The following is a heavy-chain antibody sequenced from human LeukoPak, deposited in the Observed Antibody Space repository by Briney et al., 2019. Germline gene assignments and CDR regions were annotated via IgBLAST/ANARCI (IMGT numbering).Heavy chain of an antibody. Sequence: GASVKVSCKASGYTFTSYYMHWVRQAPGQGLEWMGMIYPRDGSTSYAQKFQGRVTVTRDTSTSTVHMELSGLRSEDTAVYYRARDQEGFDYWGQGTLVTVSS. CDR1: GYTFTSYY. V-gene: IGHV1-46*01. CDR3: ARDQEGFDY. J-gene: IGHJ4*02. CDR2: IYPRDGST.